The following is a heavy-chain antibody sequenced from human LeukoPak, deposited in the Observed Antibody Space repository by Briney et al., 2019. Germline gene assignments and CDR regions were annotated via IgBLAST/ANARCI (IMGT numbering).Heavy chain of an antibody. CDR3: ARGLYYYYYMDV. CDR1: GFTFSSYA. Sequence: PGGSLRLSCAASGFTFSSYAMHWVRQAPGKGLEWVAVISYDGSNKYYADSVKGRFTISRDNSKNTLYLQMNSLRAEDTAVYYCARGLYYYYYMDVWGKGTTVTFSS. J-gene: IGHJ6*03. V-gene: IGHV3-30*01. CDR2: ISYDGSNK.